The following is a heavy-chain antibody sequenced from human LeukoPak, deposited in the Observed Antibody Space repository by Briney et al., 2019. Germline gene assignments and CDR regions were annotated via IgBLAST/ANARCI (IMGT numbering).Heavy chain of an antibody. V-gene: IGHV3-23*01. J-gene: IGHJ4*02. CDR1: GFTFSSYA. Sequence: GGSLRLSCAASGFTFSSYAMSWVRQAPGKGLEWVSGLSGSGGTTYYADSVKGRFTISRDNSKNTLYLQMNSPRAEDTAVYYCARDWYDYWGQGTLVTVSS. CDR2: LSGSGGTT. D-gene: IGHD6-13*01. CDR3: ARDWYDY.